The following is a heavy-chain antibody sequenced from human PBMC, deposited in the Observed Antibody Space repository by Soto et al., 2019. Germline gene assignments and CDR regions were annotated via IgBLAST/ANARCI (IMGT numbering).Heavy chain of an antibody. Sequence: VESLNISGQGSGYRFTTSLIGWVRQMPGKGLEWLGNVYPSDSDVRYSPSFEGRVTISADNSINTAYCAPQAGYCTNGICYRGGDWLDPWGQGTLVTVSS. J-gene: IGHJ5*02. CDR3: GDWLDP. V-gene: IGHV5-51*01. CDR2: VYPSDSDV. CDR1: GYRFTTSL. D-gene: IGHD2-8*01.